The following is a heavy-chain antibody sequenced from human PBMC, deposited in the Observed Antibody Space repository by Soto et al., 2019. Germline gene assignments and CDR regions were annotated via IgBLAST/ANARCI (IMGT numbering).Heavy chain of an antibody. Sequence: QVQLVESGGGVVQPGRSLRLSCAASGFTFSSYGMHWVSQAPGKGLEWVAVMSWDGSDEFYEETVKGRFTVSRDNSRNTLYLQMNSLRPEDTAVYYCAKEGCSGGICYGFDYWGQGTLVTVSS. CDR2: MSWDGSDE. CDR3: AKEGCSGGICYGFDY. V-gene: IGHV3-30*18. D-gene: IGHD2-15*01. J-gene: IGHJ4*02. CDR1: GFTFSSYG.